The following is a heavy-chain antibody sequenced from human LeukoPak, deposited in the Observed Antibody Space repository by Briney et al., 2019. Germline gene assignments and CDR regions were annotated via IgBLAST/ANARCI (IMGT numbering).Heavy chain of an antibody. J-gene: IGHJ6*02. V-gene: IGHV4-61*02. CDR1: GGSISSGSYY. CDR2: IYTSGST. Sequence: SQTLSLTCTVSGGSISSGSYYWSWIRQPAGRGLEWNGRIYTSGSTNYNPSLKSRVTISVDTSKNQFSLKLSSVTAADTAVYYCARDAGYCSSTSCYILHYYGMDVWGQGTTVTVSS. D-gene: IGHD2-2*01. CDR3: ARDAGYCSSTSCYILHYYGMDV.